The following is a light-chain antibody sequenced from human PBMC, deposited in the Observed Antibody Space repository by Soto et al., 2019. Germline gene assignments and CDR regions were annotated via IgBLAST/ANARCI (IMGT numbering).Light chain of an antibody. CDR2: EVS. V-gene: IGLV2-14*01. CDR1: SSDVGGYDY. J-gene: IGLJ1*01. CDR3: SSYSLSTAYL. Sequence: QSVLTQPASVSGSPGQSITISCTGTSSDVGGYDYVSWYQLHPGKAPKLMVFEVSNRPSGVSYRFSGSKSGNTASLTISGLQAEDEADYFCSSYSLSTAYLFGNWTKVT.